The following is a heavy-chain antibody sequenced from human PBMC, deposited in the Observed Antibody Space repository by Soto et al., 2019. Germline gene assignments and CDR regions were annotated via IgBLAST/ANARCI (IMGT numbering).Heavy chain of an antibody. CDR2: IYHSGST. CDR1: GGSISSGGYS. V-gene: IGHV4-30-2*01. Sequence: PSETLSLTCAVSGGSISSGGYSWSWIRQPPGKGLEWIGYIYHSGSTYYNPSLKSRVTISVDRSKNQFSLKLSSVTAADTAVYYCARGRYCSGGNPTLEIKLRSCWGYHGMDVWGQGTTVTVSS. D-gene: IGHD2-15*01. CDR3: ARGRYCSGGNPTLEIKLRSCWGYHGMDV. J-gene: IGHJ6*02.